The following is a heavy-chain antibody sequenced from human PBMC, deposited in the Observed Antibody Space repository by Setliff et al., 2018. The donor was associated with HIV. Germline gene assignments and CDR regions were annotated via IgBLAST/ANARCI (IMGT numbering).Heavy chain of an antibody. J-gene: IGHJ4*02. CDR3: GRLSETAMASFDS. CDR2: IYYNGNT. V-gene: IGHV4-39*01. Sequence: SETLSLTCSVSGASISSPIYYWGWIRQAPGKGLEWIGNIYYNGNTNYKPSLERRLTISVDTSKNQFSLKLTSVTAADTAVYYCGRLSETAMASFDSWGQGTLVTVSS. CDR1: GASISSPIYY. D-gene: IGHD5-18*01.